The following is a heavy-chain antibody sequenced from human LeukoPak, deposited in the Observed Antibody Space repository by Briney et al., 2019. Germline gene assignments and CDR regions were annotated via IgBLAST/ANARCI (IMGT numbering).Heavy chain of an antibody. J-gene: IGHJ4*02. D-gene: IGHD3-22*01. CDR2: ISSSGSTI. Sequence: GGSLRLSCAASGFTFSDYYMSWIRQAPGKGLEWLSYISSSGSTIYYADSVKGRFTISRDNAKNSLYLQMNSLRAEGTAVYYCARSGDYYDTSGYLFDYWGQGTLVTVSS. V-gene: IGHV3-11*01. CDR1: GFTFSDYY. CDR3: ARSGDYYDTSGYLFDY.